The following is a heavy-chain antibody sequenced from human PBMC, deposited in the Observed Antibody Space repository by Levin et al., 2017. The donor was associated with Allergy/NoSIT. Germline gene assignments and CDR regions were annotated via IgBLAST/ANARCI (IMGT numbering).Heavy chain of an antibody. CDR2: ITGGGFNT. CDR3: AKKQGGTSGFSFDV. J-gene: IGHJ3*01. V-gene: IGHV3-23*01. Sequence: HAGGSLRLSCAVSGFTISDYAMAWVRQAPGKGLEWVSVITGGGFNTYYGDSVKGRFTVSRDDSKDTLYLDLNSLRAEDTAVYYCAKKQGGTSGFSFDVWGQGTMVTVSS. CDR1: GFTISDYA. D-gene: IGHD1-1*01.